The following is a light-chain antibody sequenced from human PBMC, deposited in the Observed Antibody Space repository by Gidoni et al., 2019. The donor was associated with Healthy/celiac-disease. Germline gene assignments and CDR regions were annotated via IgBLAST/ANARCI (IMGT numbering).Light chain of an antibody. J-gene: IGKJ1*01. CDR3: QQLNSYPRT. CDR2: AAS. Sequence: DIQLTQSPSFLSASVGDRVTITCRASQGISSYLAWYQQKPGKAPKLLIYAASTLQSGVPSRVSGSGSGTEFTLTSSSLQPEDFATYYCQQLNSYPRTFGQXTKVEIK. CDR1: QGISSY. V-gene: IGKV1-9*01.